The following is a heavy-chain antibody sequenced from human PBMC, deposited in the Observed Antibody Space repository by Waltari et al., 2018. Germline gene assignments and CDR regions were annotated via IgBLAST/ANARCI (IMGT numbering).Heavy chain of an antibody. CDR1: GFTVSSNY. Sequence: EVQLVESGGGLVQPGGSLRLSCAASGFTVSSNYMSWVRPAPGQGLEWVSVIYSGGSTYYADSVKGRFTISRDNSKNTLYLQMNSLRAEDTAVYYCARDTIFGVVPQYYYYYGMDVWGQGTTVTVSS. CDR3: ARDTIFGVVPQYYYYYGMDV. D-gene: IGHD3-3*01. V-gene: IGHV3-66*02. J-gene: IGHJ6*02. CDR2: IYSGGST.